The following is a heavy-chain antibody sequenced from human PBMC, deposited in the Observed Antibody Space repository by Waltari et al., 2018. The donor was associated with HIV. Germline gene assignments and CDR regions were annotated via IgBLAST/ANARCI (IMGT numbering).Heavy chain of an antibody. Sequence: QVRLQQWGAGLLAPSETLSLTCAVYGGYFSDHSYNWIRQSPGGGLEWIGEINHAGSVKDNLSLKSRVTMSVDKSKNQISLMLKSVTAADTAIYFCARGSIDFDSWGQGTLVSVSS. V-gene: IGHV4-34*01. CDR1: GGYFSDHS. J-gene: IGHJ4*02. CDR3: ARGSIDFDS. CDR2: INHAGSV.